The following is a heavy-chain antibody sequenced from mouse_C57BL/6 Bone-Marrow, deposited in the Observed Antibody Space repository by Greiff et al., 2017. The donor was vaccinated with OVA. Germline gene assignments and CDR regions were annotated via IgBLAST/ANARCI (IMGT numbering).Heavy chain of an antibody. D-gene: IGHD1-1*02. CDR1: GYTFTSYG. V-gene: IGHV1-81*01. CDR2: FYPRSGNT. Sequence: QVQLQQSGAELARPGASVKLSCKASGYTFTSYGISWVKQRTGQGLEWIGEFYPRSGNTYYNEKFKGKATLTADKSSSTAYMELRSLTSEDSAGYCYARNSSYYGGGWGQGTTLTVSS. CDR3: ARNSSYYGGG. J-gene: IGHJ2*01.